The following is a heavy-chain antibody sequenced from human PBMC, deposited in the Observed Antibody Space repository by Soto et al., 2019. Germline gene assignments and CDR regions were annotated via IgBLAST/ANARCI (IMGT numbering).Heavy chain of an antibody. CDR2: IYYSGST. CDR1: GGSISRYY. J-gene: IGHJ6*03. CDR3: ARSEYYAFWSGYYNYYYYMDV. V-gene: IGHV4-59*01. D-gene: IGHD3-3*01. Sequence: SETLSLTCTVSGGSISRYYWSWIRQPPGKGLEWFGYIYYSGSTNYNPSLKSRVTISVDTSKNQFSLKLSSVTAADTAVYYCARSEYYAFWSGYYNYYYYMDVWGKGTTVTVSS.